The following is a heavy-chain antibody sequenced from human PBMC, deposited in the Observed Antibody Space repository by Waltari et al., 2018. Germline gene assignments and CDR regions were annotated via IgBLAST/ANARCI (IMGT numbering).Heavy chain of an antibody. J-gene: IGHJ6*02. V-gene: IGHV3-9*01. CDR2: ISWNSGSI. Sequence: EVQLVESGGGLVQPGRSLRLPCAASGFTFDDYAMHWVRRAPGKGLEWVSCISWNSGSIGYADSVKGRFTISRDNAKNSLYLQMNSLRAEDTALYYCAKAPIFGVDYYYYGMDVWGQGTTVTVSS. CDR3: AKAPIFGVDYYYYGMDV. CDR1: GFTFDDYA. D-gene: IGHD3-3*01.